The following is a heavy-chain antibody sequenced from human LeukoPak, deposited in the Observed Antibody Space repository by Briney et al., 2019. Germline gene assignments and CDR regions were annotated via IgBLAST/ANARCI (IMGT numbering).Heavy chain of an antibody. CDR2: ISSSSSYR. CDR3: ARASWLNAFDI. V-gene: IGHV3-21*01. J-gene: IGHJ3*02. Sequence: PGGSLRLSCTGSGFTFSSYSMNWVRQAPGKGLEWVSSISSSSSYRYYEESVRGRFSISRDTAKNSLYLQMNSLRAEGTAVYYCARASWLNAFDIWGQGTMVTVSS. CDR1: GFTFSSYS. D-gene: IGHD5-18*01.